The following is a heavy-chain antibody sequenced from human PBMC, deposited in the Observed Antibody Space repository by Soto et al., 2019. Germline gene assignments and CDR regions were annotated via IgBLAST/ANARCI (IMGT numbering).Heavy chain of an antibody. J-gene: IGHJ3*02. V-gene: IGHV3-13*01. CDR3: ARGIAADGGAAFDS. CDR2: IGTAGDT. D-gene: IGHD6-13*01. CDR1: GFTFSRYD. Sequence: EVQLVESGGGLVKPGGSLRLSCAASGFTFSRYDMHWVRQVRGEGLEWVSGIGTAGDTYYPDSVKGRFTISRENAKNSLYMQMDSLRAEDTAVYYCARGIAADGGAAFDSWGRGTVVTVSS.